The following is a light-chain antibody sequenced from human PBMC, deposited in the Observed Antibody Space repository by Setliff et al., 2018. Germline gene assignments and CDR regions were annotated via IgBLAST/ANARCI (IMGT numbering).Light chain of an antibody. CDR2: DVT. CDR1: SSDVGAYDY. J-gene: IGLJ2*01. V-gene: IGLV2-14*03. CDR3: GSYTSSTTFV. Sequence: QSVLTQPASVSGSPGQSITISCTGTSSDVGAYDYVSWHQHHPGKAPKLIIYDVTKRPSGVSNRFSGSKSGNTASLTISGLQSEDEADYYCGSYTSSTTFVFGAGTKVTVL.